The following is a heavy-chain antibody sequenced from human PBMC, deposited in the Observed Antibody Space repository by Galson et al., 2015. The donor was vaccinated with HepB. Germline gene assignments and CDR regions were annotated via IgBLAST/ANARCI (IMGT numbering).Heavy chain of an antibody. V-gene: IGHV3-49*03. CDR2: IRSKAYGGTT. J-gene: IGHJ4*02. CDR3: TRVTTTAVFDY. Sequence: SLRLSCAASGFTFGDYAMSWFRRAPGKGLEWVGFIRSKAYGGTTEYAASVKGRFTISRDDSKSIAYLQMNSLKTEDTAVYYCTRVTTTAVFDYWGQGTLVTVSS. D-gene: IGHD4-17*01. CDR1: GFTFGDYA.